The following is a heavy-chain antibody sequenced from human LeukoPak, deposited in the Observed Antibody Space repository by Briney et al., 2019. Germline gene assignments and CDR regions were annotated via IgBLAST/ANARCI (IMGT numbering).Heavy chain of an antibody. Sequence: SETLSLTCAVYGGSFSGYYWSWIRQPPGKGLEWIGEINHSGSTNYNPSPKSRVTISVDTSKNQFSLKLSSVTAADTAVYYCARLVRWLQPPYYYYYYMDVWGKGTTVTVSS. J-gene: IGHJ6*03. CDR3: ARLVRWLQPPYYYYYYMDV. CDR1: GGSFSGYY. V-gene: IGHV4-34*01. CDR2: INHSGST. D-gene: IGHD5-24*01.